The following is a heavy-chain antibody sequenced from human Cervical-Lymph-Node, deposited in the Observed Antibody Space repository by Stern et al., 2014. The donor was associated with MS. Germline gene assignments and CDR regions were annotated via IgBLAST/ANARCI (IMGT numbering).Heavy chain of an antibody. J-gene: IGHJ1*01. D-gene: IGHD4-17*01. V-gene: IGHV1-46*03. Sequence: MQLVESGAAVKKPGASVKVSCKASGDTFATYPIHWLRQAPGQGPEWMGIVNPTDGRTYYAQTFQGRVTMTRDTSTRTVYMELSSLRAEDTAMYFCANPLPYANWGQGTRVTVSS. CDR2: VNPTDGRT. CDR3: ANPLPYAN. CDR1: GDTFATYP.